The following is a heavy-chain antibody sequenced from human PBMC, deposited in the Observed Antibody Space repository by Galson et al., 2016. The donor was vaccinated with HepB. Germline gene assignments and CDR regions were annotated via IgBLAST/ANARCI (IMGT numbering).Heavy chain of an antibody. CDR1: GYTFTSFD. J-gene: IGHJ4*02. D-gene: IGHD3-10*01. V-gene: IGHV1-8*01. Sequence: SVKVSCKASGYTFTSFDINWVRQATGQGLEWMGWMNPYTGNTGYAQKFQGRVTMTRNTSISTAYMELSGLRSEDTAVYYCARGFQWRGIGMGRGVIYYWGQGTRVTVSS. CDR3: ARGFQWRGIGMGRGVIYY. CDR2: MNPYTGNT.